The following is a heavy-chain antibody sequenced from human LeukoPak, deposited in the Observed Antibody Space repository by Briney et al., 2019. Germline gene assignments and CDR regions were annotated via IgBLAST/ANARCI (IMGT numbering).Heavy chain of an antibody. V-gene: IGHV1-24*01. Sequence: ASVKASCKVSGYTLTELSMHWVRQAPGKGLEWMGGFDPEDGETIYAQKFQGRVTMTEDTSTDTAYMELSSLRSEDTAVYYCATWNSSGWYYFDYWGQGTLVTVSS. CDR1: GYTLTELS. J-gene: IGHJ4*02. CDR3: ATWNSSGWYYFDY. D-gene: IGHD6-19*01. CDR2: FDPEDGET.